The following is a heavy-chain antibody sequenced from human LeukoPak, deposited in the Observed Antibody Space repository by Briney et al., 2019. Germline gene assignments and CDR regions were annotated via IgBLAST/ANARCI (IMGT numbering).Heavy chain of an antibody. D-gene: IGHD1-26*01. Sequence: SETLSLTCSVSGGSISNYYWHWIRQPAGKGLEWIGRIYTSGSTNYNPSLKSRVTISVDTSKNQFSLKLSSVTAADTAVYYCARDPSGIVVATLGYWGQGTLVTVSS. J-gene: IGHJ4*02. V-gene: IGHV4-4*07. CDR1: GGSISNYY. CDR3: ARDPSGIVVATLGY. CDR2: IYTSGST.